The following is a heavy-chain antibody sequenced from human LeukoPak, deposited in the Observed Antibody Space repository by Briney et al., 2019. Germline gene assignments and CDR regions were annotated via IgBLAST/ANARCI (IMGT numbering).Heavy chain of an antibody. CDR3: ATGRYDFWSGQSNYYFDY. CDR2: FDPEDGET. D-gene: IGHD3-3*01. J-gene: IGHJ4*02. CDR1: GYTLTELS. Sequence: ASVKVSCKVSGYTLTELSMHWVRQAPGKGLEWMGGFDPEDGETIYAQKFQGRVTMTEDTSTDTAYMELSSLRSEDTAVHYCATGRYDFWSGQSNYYFDYWGQGTLVTVSS. V-gene: IGHV1-24*01.